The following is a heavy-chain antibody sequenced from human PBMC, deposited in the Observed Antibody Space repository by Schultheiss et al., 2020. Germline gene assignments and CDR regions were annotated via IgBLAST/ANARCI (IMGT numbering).Heavy chain of an antibody. CDR2: VFDSGST. CDR1: GGAFSGHY. D-gene: IGHD6-13*01. CDR3: ARSIAAAAPWAYDV. Sequence: SETLSLTCAVYGGAFSGHYWNWIRQSPGKGLEWIGEVFDSGSTNYNPSLESRVTMSLDLTKKQISLRLTSVTAADTAVYYCARSIAAAAPWAYDVWGQGRRVTVSS. J-gene: IGHJ4*01. V-gene: IGHV4-34*12.